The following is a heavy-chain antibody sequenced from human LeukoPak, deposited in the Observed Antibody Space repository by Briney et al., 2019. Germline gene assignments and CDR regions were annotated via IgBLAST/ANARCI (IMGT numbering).Heavy chain of an antibody. V-gene: IGHV3-20*04. CDR3: AKGQVIPTAPVDY. Sequence: PGGSLRLSCAASGFMFSSYWMSWVRQAPGKGLEWVSGINWNGGSTGYADSVKGRFTISRDNAKNSLYLQMNSLRTEDTALYYCAKGQVIPTAPVDYWGQGTLVTVSS. D-gene: IGHD2-2*01. CDR1: GFMFSSYW. CDR2: INWNGGST. J-gene: IGHJ4*02.